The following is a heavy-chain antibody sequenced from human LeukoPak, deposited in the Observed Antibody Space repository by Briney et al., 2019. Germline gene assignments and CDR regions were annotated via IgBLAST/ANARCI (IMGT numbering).Heavy chain of an antibody. J-gene: IGHJ4*02. D-gene: IGHD3-16*01. CDR1: GFTFSSYS. CDR2: ISSSSSYI. CDR3: ARFGESALYFDY. V-gene: IGHV3-21*01. Sequence: GGSLRLSCAASGFTFSSYSMSWVRQAPGKGLEWVSSISSSSSYIYYADSVKGRFTISRDNAKNSLYLQMNSLRAEDTAVYYCARFGESALYFDYWGQGTLVTVSS.